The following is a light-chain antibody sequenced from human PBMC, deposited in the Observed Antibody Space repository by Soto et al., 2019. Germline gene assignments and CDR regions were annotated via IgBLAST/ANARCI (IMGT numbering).Light chain of an antibody. CDR3: QSYDSSLRGL. Sequence: QSVLTQPPSVSGAPGQRVTISCTGSSSNIGAGYDVHWYQQLPGTAPKLLIYGNSNRPSGVPDPFSGSKSGTSASLAITGLQADDEADYYCQSYDSSLRGLFGTGTKLTVL. J-gene: IGLJ1*01. CDR2: GNS. V-gene: IGLV1-40*01. CDR1: SSNIGAGYD.